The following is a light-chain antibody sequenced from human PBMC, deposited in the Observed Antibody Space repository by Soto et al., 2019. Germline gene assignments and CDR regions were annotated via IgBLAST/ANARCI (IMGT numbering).Light chain of an antibody. CDR3: TAWDGSLDGRV. Sequence: QSVLTQPPSASGTPGQRVNISCSGSSSNIGTNTVNWYQQLPGTAPKLLIYRTNQRPSGIPDRFSGSKSGTSASLDISGLPSEDEADYYCTAWDGSLDGRVFGGGTKLTVL. CDR1: SSNIGTNT. V-gene: IGLV1-44*01. J-gene: IGLJ3*02. CDR2: RTN.